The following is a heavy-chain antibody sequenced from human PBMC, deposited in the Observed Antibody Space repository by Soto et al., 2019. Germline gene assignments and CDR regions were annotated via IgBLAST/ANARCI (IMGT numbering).Heavy chain of an antibody. CDR3: AREDGLWLPTNYYFDY. CDR1: GFTFSSYW. J-gene: IGHJ4*02. CDR2: INSDGSST. V-gene: IGHV3-74*01. Sequence: GGSLRLSCAASGFTFSSYWMHWVRQAPGKGLVWVSRINSDGSSTSYADSVKGRFTISRDNAKNTLYLQMNSLRAEDTAVYYCAREDGLWLPTNYYFDYWGQGTLVTVSS. D-gene: IGHD5-18*01.